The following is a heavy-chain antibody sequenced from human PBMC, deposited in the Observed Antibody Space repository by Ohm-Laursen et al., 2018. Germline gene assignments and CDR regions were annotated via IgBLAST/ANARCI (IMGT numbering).Heavy chain of an antibody. V-gene: IGHV3-9*01. J-gene: IGHJ6*02. Sequence: SLRLSCAASGFTFSDYAMHWVRQAPGKGLEWVSGLMWHSGRREYADSVKGRFTISRDNARNSLYLQMTTLTTEDTALYYCAKDLHSTGETQNYFYHGMDVWGPGTTVIVSS. D-gene: IGHD3-10*01. CDR1: GFTFSDYA. CDR2: LMWHSGRR. CDR3: AKDLHSTGETQNYFYHGMDV.